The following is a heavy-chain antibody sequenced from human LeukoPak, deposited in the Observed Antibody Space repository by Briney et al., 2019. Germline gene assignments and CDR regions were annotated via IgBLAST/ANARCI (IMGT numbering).Heavy chain of an antibody. CDR2: IIPIFGTA. Sequence: ASVKVSCKASGGTFSSYAISWVRQAPGQGLEWMGVIIPIFGTANYAQKFQGRVTITADESTSTAYMELSSLRSEDSAVYYCARGSQSGSWPFDYWGQGTLVTVSS. D-gene: IGHD6-13*01. CDR3: ARGSQSGSWPFDY. J-gene: IGHJ4*02. V-gene: IGHV1-69*01. CDR1: GGTFSSYA.